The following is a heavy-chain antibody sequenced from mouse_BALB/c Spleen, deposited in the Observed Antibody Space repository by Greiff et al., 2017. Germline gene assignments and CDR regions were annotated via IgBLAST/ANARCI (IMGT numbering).Heavy chain of an antibody. J-gene: IGHJ4*01. CDR1: SYTFTDYA. D-gene: IGHD4-1*01. CDR3: ARRGTDAMDY. Sequence: QVQLKQSGPELVRPGVSVKISCKGSSYTFTDYAMHWVKQSHAKSLEWIGVISTYYGNTNYNQKFKGKATMTVDKSSSTAYMELARLTSEDSAVYYCARRGTDAMDYWGQGTSVTVSS. CDR2: ISTYYGNT. V-gene: IGHV1-67*01.